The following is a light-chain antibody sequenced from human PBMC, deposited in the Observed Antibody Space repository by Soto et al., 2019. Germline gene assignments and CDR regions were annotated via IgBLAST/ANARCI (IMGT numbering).Light chain of an antibody. CDR3: QQRSNWPPLWT. CDR1: QSVSSY. CDR2: DAS. Sequence: EIVLTQSPATLSLSPGERATLSCRASQSVSSYLAWFQHKPGQAPRLLIYDASNRATGIPARFSGSGSGTDFTLTISSLEPEDFAVYYCQQRSNWPPLWTFGQGTKV. J-gene: IGKJ1*01. V-gene: IGKV3-11*01.